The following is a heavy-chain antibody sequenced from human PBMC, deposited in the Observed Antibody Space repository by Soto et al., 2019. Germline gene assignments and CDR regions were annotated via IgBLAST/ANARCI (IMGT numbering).Heavy chain of an antibody. CDR2: IYYTGTT. V-gene: IGHV4-59*01. Sequence: SETLSLTCSVSGTSIRGYYWTWIRQPPGKGLEWIGYIYYTGTTKYNPSLKSRVTISVDTSKNQFSLRLNSVTAADTAVYYCAREVSSFGSNHFDSWGQGVLVTVSS. D-gene: IGHD3-10*01. CDR1: GTSIRGYY. CDR3: AREVSSFGSNHFDS. J-gene: IGHJ4*02.